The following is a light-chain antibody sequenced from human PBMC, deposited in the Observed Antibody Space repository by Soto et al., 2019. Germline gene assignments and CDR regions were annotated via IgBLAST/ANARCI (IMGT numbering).Light chain of an antibody. Sequence: QSVLTQAPSVFAAPGQNVTISCSGTSSNIGTKFVSWYQNVPGTAPKLVIYDVSKRPSGIPDRFFGSKFGNTASLTISGLQAEDEADYYCCSYAGSFIFVFGTGTKLTVL. CDR1: SSNIGTKF. CDR3: CSYAGSFIFV. V-gene: IGLV2-11*02. CDR2: DVS. J-gene: IGLJ1*01.